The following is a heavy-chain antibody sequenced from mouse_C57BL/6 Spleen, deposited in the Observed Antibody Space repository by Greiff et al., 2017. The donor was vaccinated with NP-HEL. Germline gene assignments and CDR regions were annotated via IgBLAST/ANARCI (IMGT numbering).Heavy chain of an antibody. CDR2: IYPGDGDT. V-gene: IGHV1-80*01. Sequence: LVESGAELVKPGASVKISCKASGYAFSSYWMNWVKQRPGKGLEWIGQIYPGDGDTNYNGKFKGKATLTADKSSSTAYMQLSSLTSEDSAVYFCARRGWDEDFDVWGTGTTVTVSS. D-gene: IGHD4-1*01. J-gene: IGHJ1*03. CDR3: ARRGWDEDFDV. CDR1: GYAFSSYW.